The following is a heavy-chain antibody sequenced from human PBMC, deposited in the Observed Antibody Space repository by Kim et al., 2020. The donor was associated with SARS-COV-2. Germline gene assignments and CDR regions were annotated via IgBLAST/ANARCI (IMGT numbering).Heavy chain of an antibody. D-gene: IGHD1-1*01. Sequence: SLRLSCAASGFTFSNYGMHWLRQAPGKGLEWVALIWYDGTNKYYADSVKGRFVISRDNSKNTLYLQMNSLRVEDTAVYYCAKHTNNLDYWGQGTLVTVSS. V-gene: IGHV3-33*06. CDR3: AKHTNNLDY. CDR2: IWYDGTNK. J-gene: IGHJ4*02. CDR1: GFTFSNYG.